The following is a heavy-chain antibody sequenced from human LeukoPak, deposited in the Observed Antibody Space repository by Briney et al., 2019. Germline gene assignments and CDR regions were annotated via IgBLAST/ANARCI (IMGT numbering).Heavy chain of an antibody. CDR1: GGSISSYY. CDR3: ARQGYCSGGSCYSGRFDL. CDR2: IYYSGST. J-gene: IGHJ2*01. D-gene: IGHD2-15*01. V-gene: IGHV4-59*08. Sequence: SETLSLTCTVSGGSISSYYWSWIRQPPGKGLEWIGYIYYSGSTNYHPSLKSRVTISVDTSKTQFSLKLSSVTAADTAVYYCARQGYCSGGSCYSGRFDLWGRGTLVTVSS.